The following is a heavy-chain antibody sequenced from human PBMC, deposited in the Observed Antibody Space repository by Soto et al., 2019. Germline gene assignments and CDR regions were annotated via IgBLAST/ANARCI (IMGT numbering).Heavy chain of an antibody. D-gene: IGHD6-13*01. CDR1: GFTFSSYA. J-gene: IGHJ4*02. CDR3: AKDHGSSSWYGPFDY. CDR2: ISGSGGST. Sequence: EVQLLESGGGLVQPGGSLRLSCAASGFTFSSYAMSWVRQAPGKGLEWVSAISGSGGSTYYADSVKGRFIISRDNSKNTLYLQMNSLRAEDTAVYYCAKDHGSSSWYGPFDYWGQGTLVTVSS. V-gene: IGHV3-23*01.